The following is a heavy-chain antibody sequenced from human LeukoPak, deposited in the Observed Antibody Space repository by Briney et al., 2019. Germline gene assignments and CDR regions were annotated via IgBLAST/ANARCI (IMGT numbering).Heavy chain of an antibody. CDR1: GGSISSSSYY. CDR3: ARQTLQLWPTEPFDY. J-gene: IGHJ4*02. Sequence: PSETLSLTCTVSGGSISSSSYYWGWIRQPPGKGLEWIGSIYYSGSTYHNPSLKSRVTISVDTSKNQFSLKLSSVTAADTAVYYCARQTLQLWPTEPFDYWGQGTLVTVSS. D-gene: IGHD5-18*01. V-gene: IGHV4-39*01. CDR2: IYYSGST.